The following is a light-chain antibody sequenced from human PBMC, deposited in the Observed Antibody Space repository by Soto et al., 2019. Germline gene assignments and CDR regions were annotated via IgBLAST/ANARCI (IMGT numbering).Light chain of an antibody. CDR2: QDS. J-gene: IGLJ2*01. Sequence: SYELTQRPSVSVSPGQTASITCSGDKLGDKYACWYQQKPGQSPVLVIYQDSKRPAGIPERFSGSNSGNTATLTISGTQAMDEADYYFQAWDSSEVFGGGTKLTVL. CDR3: QAWDSSEV. CDR1: KLGDKY. V-gene: IGLV3-1*01.